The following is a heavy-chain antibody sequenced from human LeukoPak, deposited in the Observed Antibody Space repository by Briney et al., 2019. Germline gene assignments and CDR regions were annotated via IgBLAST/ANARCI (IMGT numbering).Heavy chain of an antibody. Sequence: GGSLRLSCAASGFTVSSNYMSWVRQAPGKGLEWVSVIYSGGSTYYADSVKGRFTISGHNSKNTLYLQMNSLRAEDTAVYYCARVERLAYFDYWGQGTLVTVSS. CDR1: GFTVSSNY. V-gene: IGHV3-53*04. CDR3: ARVERLAYFDY. J-gene: IGHJ4*02. CDR2: IYSGGST. D-gene: IGHD1-1*01.